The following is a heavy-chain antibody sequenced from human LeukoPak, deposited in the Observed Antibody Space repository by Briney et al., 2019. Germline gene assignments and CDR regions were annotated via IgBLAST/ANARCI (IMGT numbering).Heavy chain of an antibody. J-gene: IGHJ6*03. D-gene: IGHD4-11*01. CDR3: AKGSWDYTAPQYYYYYMDV. CDR2: ISYDGSNK. CDR1: GFTFSSYG. V-gene: IGHV3-30*18. Sequence: GGSLRLSCAASGFTFSSYGMHWVRQAPGKGLEWVAVISYDGSNKYYADSVKGRFTISRDNSKNTLYLQMNSLRAEDTAVYYCAKGSWDYTAPQYYYYYMDVWGKGTTVTVSS.